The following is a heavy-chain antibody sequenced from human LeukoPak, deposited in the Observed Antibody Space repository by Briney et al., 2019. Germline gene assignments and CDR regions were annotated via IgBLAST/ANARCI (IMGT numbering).Heavy chain of an antibody. CDR1: GYTFTGYY. D-gene: IGHD2-2*01. Sequence: ASVKVSCKASGYTFTGYYMHWVRQAPGQGLEWMGWINPNSGGTNYAQKFQGRVTMTRDTSISTAYMELSRLRSDDTAVYYCARVVVPAAMPYYFDYWGQGTLVTVSS. J-gene: IGHJ4*02. CDR3: ARVVVPAAMPYYFDY. CDR2: INPNSGGT. V-gene: IGHV1-2*02.